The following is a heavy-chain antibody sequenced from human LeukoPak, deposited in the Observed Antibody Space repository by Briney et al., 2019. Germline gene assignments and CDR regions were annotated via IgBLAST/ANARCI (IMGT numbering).Heavy chain of an antibody. CDR3: ARGSGYDFRAFDI. Sequence: AAVKVSCKASGYTLIGYYLHWLRQPPAQGPGWMGWINPNSGGTNYSEKFQGRVTMTRDTSISTAYMELSRLRSDDTAVYYCARGSGYDFRAFDIWGQGTMVTVSS. J-gene: IGHJ3*02. D-gene: IGHD5-12*01. V-gene: IGHV1-2*02. CDR1: GYTLIGYY. CDR2: INPNSGGT.